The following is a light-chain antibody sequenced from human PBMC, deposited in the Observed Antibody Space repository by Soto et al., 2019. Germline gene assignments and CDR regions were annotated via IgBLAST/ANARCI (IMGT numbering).Light chain of an antibody. J-gene: IGKJ1*01. CDR3: QQYNDWPAT. Sequence: EVVMTQSPATLSVSPGERATLSCWASQSVGSNLAWYQQKPGRAPRLLIYGASTRATPIPARFSGSGSGTEFTLTISSLQSEDFAVYYCQQYNDWPATFGLGTKVDNK. CDR1: QSVGSN. CDR2: GAS. V-gene: IGKV3-15*01.